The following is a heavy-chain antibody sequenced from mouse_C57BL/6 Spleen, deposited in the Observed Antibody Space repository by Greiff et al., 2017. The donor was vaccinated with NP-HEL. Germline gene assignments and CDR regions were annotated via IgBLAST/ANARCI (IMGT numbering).Heavy chain of an antibody. CDR2: IYPSDSET. CDR3: ARAGGKVSRYWYFDV. V-gene: IGHV1-61*01. D-gene: IGHD1-3*01. CDR1: GYTFTSYW. Sequence: QVHVKQPGAELVRPGSSVKLCCKASGYTFTSYWMDWVKQRPGQGLEWIGNIYPSDSETHYNQKFKDKATLTVDKSSSTAYMQLSSLTSEDSAVYYCARAGGKVSRYWYFDVWGTGTTVTVSS. J-gene: IGHJ1*03.